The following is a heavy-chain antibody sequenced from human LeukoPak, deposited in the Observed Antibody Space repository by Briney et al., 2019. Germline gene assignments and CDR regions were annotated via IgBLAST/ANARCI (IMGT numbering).Heavy chain of an antibody. J-gene: IGHJ4*02. CDR1: GGSFSGYY. D-gene: IGHD5-24*01. Sequence: SETLSLTCAVYGGSFSGYYWSWIRQPPGKGLEWIGEINHSGSTNYNPSLKSRVTISVDTSKNQFSLKLSSVTAADMAVYYCARGRRWLQLRAPFDYWGQGTLVTVSS. CDR2: INHSGST. CDR3: ARGRRWLQLRAPFDY. V-gene: IGHV4-34*01.